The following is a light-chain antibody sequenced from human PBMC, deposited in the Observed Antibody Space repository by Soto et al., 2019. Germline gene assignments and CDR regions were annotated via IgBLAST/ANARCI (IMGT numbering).Light chain of an antibody. V-gene: IGLV3-21*02. CDR2: DDT. J-gene: IGLJ1*01. Sequence: SYELTQPPSVSVAPGQTARITCGGNNIGAYSVYWYQQNPGQAPVLVVYDDTNRPSGIPGRFSGSNSGNTATLTISSVEAGDEAAYYCQVWDSDSDPSYVFGGGTKLTVL. CDR1: NIGAYS. CDR3: QVWDSDSDPSYV.